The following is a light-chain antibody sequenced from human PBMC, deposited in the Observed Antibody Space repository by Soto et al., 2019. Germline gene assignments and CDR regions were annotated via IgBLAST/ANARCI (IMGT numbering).Light chain of an antibody. CDR2: GNS. J-gene: IGLJ1*01. Sequence: QSALTQPPSVSGAPGQRVTISCTGSSSNIGAHYDVHWYQQLPGTAPKLLIYGNSNRPSGVPDRFSGSKSGTSASLAITGLQAEDEADSYCQSYDTSLSVYVFGTGTQFTVL. CDR1: SSNIGAHYD. V-gene: IGLV1-40*01. CDR3: QSYDTSLSVYV.